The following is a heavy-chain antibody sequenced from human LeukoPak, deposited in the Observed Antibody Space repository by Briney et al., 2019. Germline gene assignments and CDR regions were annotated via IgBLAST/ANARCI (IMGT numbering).Heavy chain of an antibody. Sequence: SETLSLTCAVYGGSFSGYYWSWIRQPPGKGLEWIGEINHSGSTNYNPSLKSRVTISVDTSKNQFSLKLSSVTAADAAVYYCARDTTPYSSGWYDYWGQGTLVTVSS. J-gene: IGHJ4*02. V-gene: IGHV4-34*01. CDR1: GGSFSGYY. D-gene: IGHD6-19*01. CDR3: ARDTTPYSSGWYDY. CDR2: INHSGST.